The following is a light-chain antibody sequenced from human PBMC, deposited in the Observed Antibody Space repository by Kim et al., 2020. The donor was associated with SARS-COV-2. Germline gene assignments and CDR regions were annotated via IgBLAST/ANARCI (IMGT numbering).Light chain of an antibody. J-gene: IGKJ1*01. V-gene: IGKV1-39*01. CDR2: VAS. Sequence: VTPTCRASQRISSYLNWYQQKPGQAPKLLIFVASALQSGVPSRFSGSGSGTEFTLTISSLQPEDFATYYCQQSFITTWTFGQGTKVDIK. CDR3: QQSFITTWT. CDR1: QRISSY.